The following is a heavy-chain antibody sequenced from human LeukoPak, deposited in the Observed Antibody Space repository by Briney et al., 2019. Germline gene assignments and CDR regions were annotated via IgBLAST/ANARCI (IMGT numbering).Heavy chain of an antibody. CDR2: ISSSSSTI. V-gene: IGHV3-48*01. D-gene: IGHD1-7*01. J-gene: IGHJ6*04. Sequence: GGSLRLSCAASGFTFSSYSMNWVRQAPGKGLEWVSYISSSSSTIYYADSVKGRFTISRDNAKNSLYLQMNSLRAEDTAVYYCARDPLTGTTVVDVWGKGTTVTVSS. CDR1: GFTFSSYS. CDR3: ARDPLTGTTVVDV.